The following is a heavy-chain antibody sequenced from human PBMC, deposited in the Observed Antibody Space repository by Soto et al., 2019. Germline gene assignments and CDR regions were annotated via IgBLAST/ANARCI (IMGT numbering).Heavy chain of an antibody. J-gene: IGHJ6*02. CDR1: GFTFSYYP. D-gene: IGHD5-12*01. CDR3: ARVPVDMVAILYIYPLDGREPLSDVDV. Sequence: QMQLVESGGGAVQPGRSLRLSCAASGFTFSYYPMHWVRQAPGKGLEWVAVISFDGSNKYYADSVKGRFTISRDNSKNTLELQMNRLRGEDTAVYYCARVPVDMVAILYIYPLDGREPLSDVDVWGQGTTVTVSS. V-gene: IGHV3-30*04. CDR2: ISFDGSNK.